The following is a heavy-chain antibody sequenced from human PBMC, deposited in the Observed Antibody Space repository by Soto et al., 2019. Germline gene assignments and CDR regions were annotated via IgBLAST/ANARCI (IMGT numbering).Heavy chain of an antibody. CDR1: GGSISSYY. V-gene: IGHV4-59*12. J-gene: IGHJ4*02. CDR2: IYYSGST. Sequence: PSETLSLTCTVSGGSISSYYWSWIRQPPGKGLEWIGYIYYSGSTNYNPSLKSRVTISVDTSKNQFSLKLTSVTAADTAVYYCARVSGAGPYYFDYWGQGTLVTVSS. CDR3: ARVSGAGPYYFDY.